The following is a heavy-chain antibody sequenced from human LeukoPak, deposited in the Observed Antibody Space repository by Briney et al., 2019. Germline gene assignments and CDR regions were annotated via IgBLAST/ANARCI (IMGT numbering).Heavy chain of an antibody. Sequence: GASVKVSCKASGYTFTSYGISWVRQAPGQGLEWMGWISAYNGNTNYAQKLQGRVTMTTDTSTSTAYMELRSLRSDDTAVYYCARVENSFYYYYMDVWGKGTTVTVSS. CDR1: GYTFTSYG. V-gene: IGHV1-18*01. J-gene: IGHJ6*03. CDR2: ISAYNGNT. D-gene: IGHD4-23*01. CDR3: ARVENSFYYYYMDV.